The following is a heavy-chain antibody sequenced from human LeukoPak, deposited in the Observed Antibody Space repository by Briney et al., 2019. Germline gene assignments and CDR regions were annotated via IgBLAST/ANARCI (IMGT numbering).Heavy chain of an antibody. CDR2: INHSGTT. Sequence: ASETLSLTCTVSGGSISSGSYYWSWVRQPPGKGLEWIGEINHSGTTYYNPSLKSRVTISVDTSKNQFSLKLSSVTAADTAVYYCTLWFGDYNWFDPWGQGTLVTVSS. D-gene: IGHD3-10*01. J-gene: IGHJ5*02. CDR3: TLWFGDYNWFDP. V-gene: IGHV4-39*03. CDR1: GGSISSGSYY.